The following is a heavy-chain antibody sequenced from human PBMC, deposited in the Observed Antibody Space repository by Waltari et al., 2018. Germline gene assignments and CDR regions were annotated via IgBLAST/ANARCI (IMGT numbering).Heavy chain of an antibody. CDR1: GFTFSSYW. Sequence: EVQLVESGGGLVQPGGSLRLSCAASGFTFSSYWMSWVRQAPGKGVGGVANIKQDGSEKYYVDSVKGRFTISRDNAKNSLYLQMNSLRSEDTAVYYCARRPYSSGWYLGDYWGQGTLVTVSS. V-gene: IGHV3-7*03. J-gene: IGHJ4*02. CDR2: IKQDGSEK. CDR3: ARRPYSSGWYLGDY. D-gene: IGHD6-19*01.